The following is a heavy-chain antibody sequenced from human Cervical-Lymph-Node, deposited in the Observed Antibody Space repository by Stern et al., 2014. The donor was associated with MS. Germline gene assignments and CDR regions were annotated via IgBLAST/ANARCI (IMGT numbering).Heavy chain of an antibody. J-gene: IGHJ1*01. CDR1: GFTFSGYT. CDR3: ARGKDGRWAH. Sequence: EVQLVESGGGLVKPGGSLRLSCTGSGFTFSGYTMNWVRQAPGKGLEWVSSIFSSSSYIYYSDSVTGRFTISRVNLHSPRYLHLDSHRVEDTAVYFCARGKDGRWAHWGQGTLVTVSS. V-gene: IGHV3-21*01. CDR2: IFSSSSYI. D-gene: IGHD4-23*01.